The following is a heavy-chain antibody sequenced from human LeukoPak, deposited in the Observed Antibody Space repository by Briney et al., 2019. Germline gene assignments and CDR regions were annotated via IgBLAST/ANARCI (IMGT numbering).Heavy chain of an antibody. V-gene: IGHV1-18*01. Sequence: ASVKVSCKASGYTFTSYGLIWVRQAPGQGLEWMGWISPYSGNTNYAQKLQGRVTMTTDTSTSTAYMELSSLRSEDTAVYYCAKSAGSTMVRGFLRDWFDPWGQGTLVTVSS. CDR2: ISPYSGNT. D-gene: IGHD3-10*01. CDR3: AKSAGSTMVRGFLRDWFDP. CDR1: GYTFTSYG. J-gene: IGHJ5*02.